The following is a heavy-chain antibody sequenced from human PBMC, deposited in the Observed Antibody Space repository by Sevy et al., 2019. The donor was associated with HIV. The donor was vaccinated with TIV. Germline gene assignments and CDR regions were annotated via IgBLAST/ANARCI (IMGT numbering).Heavy chain of an antibody. V-gene: IGHV3-23*01. CDR1: EFRLSNYA. Sequence: GGSLRLSCVASEFRLSNYAMNWVRQAPGKGLEWVSGISGSGGSSYSADSVKGRFTISRDNSKNTLYLQMNSLRAEDTAMYYCAKYLYYDNSLFDYWGQGILVTVSS. J-gene: IGHJ4*02. CDR2: ISGSGGSS. D-gene: IGHD3-22*01. CDR3: AKYLYYDNSLFDY.